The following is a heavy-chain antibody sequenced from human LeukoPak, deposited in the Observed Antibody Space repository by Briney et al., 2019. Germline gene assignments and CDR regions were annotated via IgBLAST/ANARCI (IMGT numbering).Heavy chain of an antibody. CDR3: AKAFTTVVTPPFFDY. CDR1: GFTFSTYA. J-gene: IGHJ4*02. Sequence: GGSLRLSCAASGFTFSTYAMSWVRQAPGKGLEWVSTITDSGTNTYYVDSVKGRFTISRDISKNTLYLQMNSLRAEDTAVYYCAKAFTTVVTPPFFDYWGQGTLVTVSS. V-gene: IGHV3-23*01. D-gene: IGHD4-23*01. CDR2: ITDSGTNT.